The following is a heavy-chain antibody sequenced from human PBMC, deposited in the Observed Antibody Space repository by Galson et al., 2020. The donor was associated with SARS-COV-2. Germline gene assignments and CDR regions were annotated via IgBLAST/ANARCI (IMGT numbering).Heavy chain of an antibody. Sequence: GESLKISCKASGYTFNDYYIHWVRQAPGHGLEWMGWINPNSGGTNFAQKFQGRVTLTRDTSISTAYLEVSRLRSDDTAVYYCATDRQRGGLFTDGMDVWGQGTTVTVSS. CDR3: ATDRQRGGLFTDGMDV. D-gene: IGHD3-16*01. V-gene: IGHV1-2*02. CDR1: GYTFNDYY. J-gene: IGHJ6*02. CDR2: INPNSGGT.